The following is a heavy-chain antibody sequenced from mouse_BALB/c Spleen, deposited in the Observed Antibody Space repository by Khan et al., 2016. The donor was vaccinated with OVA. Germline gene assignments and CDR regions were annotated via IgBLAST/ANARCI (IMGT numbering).Heavy chain of an antibody. CDR3: ARRGLRWDFDY. Sequence: QMQLEESGAELAKPGASVKMSCKASGYTFINYWILWVKQRPGRGLEWIGYINPSTGYTEYNQNFKDKATLTADKSSSTAYMQLSSLTSEDSAVYYCARRGLRWDFDYWGQGTTLTVSS. CDR2: INPSTGYT. CDR1: GYTFINYW. D-gene: IGHD1-1*01. J-gene: IGHJ2*01. V-gene: IGHV1-7*01.